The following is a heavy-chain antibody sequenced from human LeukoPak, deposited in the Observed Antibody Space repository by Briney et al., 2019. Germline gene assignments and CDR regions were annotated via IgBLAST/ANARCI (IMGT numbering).Heavy chain of an antibody. J-gene: IGHJ6*02. CDR1: GYTFTSYD. CDR3: ARDYGAHDFWSGYSTNYYYYGMDV. Sequence: ASVKVSCKASGYTFTSYDINWVRQATGQGLEWMGWMNPNSGNTGYAQKFQGRVTMTRNTSISTAYMELSSLRSEDTAVYYCARDYGAHDFWSGYSTNYYYYGMDVWGQGTTVTVSS. D-gene: IGHD3-3*01. V-gene: IGHV1-8*01. CDR2: MNPNSGNT.